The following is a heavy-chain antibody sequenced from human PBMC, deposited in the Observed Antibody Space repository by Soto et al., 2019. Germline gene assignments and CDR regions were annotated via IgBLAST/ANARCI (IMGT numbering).Heavy chain of an antibody. V-gene: IGHV3-9*01. CDR3: ANRPRYYNMDI. Sequence: EVQLVESGGGLGQPGGSLRLSCAASGFTFDDYAMHWVRHAPGKGLEWVSGISWNSDNVGYGDSVKGRFTISRDNAKNSLYLQMNGLRAEDTAFYYCANRPRYYNMDIWGQGTTVTVSS. J-gene: IGHJ6*02. CDR2: ISWNSDNV. CDR1: GFTFDDYA.